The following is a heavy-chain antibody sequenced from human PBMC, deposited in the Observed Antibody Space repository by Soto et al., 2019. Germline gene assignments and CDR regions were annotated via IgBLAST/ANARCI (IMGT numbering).Heavy chain of an antibody. CDR1: GYSISRGYY. CDR2: IHHIGNT. Sequence: PSETLSLTCVVSGYSISRGYYWGWIRQPPGKGLEWIGSIHHIGNTYYNPPLKSRVTLSLDTSKNQFSLKLSSVTAADTAIYYCALXTFYSGHSVKYNNWFDPLGQGTLVTVSS. CDR3: ALXTFYSGHSVKYNNWFDP. V-gene: IGHV4-38-2*01. D-gene: IGHD3-10*01. J-gene: IGHJ5*02.